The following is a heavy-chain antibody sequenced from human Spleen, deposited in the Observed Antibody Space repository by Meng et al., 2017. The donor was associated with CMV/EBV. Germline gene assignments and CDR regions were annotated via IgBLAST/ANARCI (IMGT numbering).Heavy chain of an antibody. J-gene: IGHJ4*02. CDR1: MGSSGYF. D-gene: IGHD3-22*01. Sequence: MGSSGYFWGWIRQPPGKGLEWIGNMHFSGSTYYHPSLEGRVTVSVDTSKNQFSLKLSSVIATDTAVYYCARLLGFYYDSSGSGVDYWGQGTLVTVSS. V-gene: IGHV4-39*01. CDR3: ARLLGFYYDSSGSGVDY. CDR2: MHFSGST.